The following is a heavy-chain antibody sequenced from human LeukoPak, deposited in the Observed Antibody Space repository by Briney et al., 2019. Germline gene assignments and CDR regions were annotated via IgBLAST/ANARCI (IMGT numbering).Heavy chain of an antibody. CDR3: AKKHEVDSTNWFKIFDY. CDR1: GGSIGSHV. Sequence: SETLSLTCTVSGGSIGSHVWGWIRQPPGKGLEWIGYIYYDGSPGSTPLLTKYNPSLESRVTISMDTSEKQISLNLSAVTAADTAVYYCAKKHEVDSTNWFKIFDYWGQGTLVAVSS. J-gene: IGHJ4*02. V-gene: IGHV4-59*11. CDR2: IYYDGSPGSTPLLT. D-gene: IGHD2-2*01.